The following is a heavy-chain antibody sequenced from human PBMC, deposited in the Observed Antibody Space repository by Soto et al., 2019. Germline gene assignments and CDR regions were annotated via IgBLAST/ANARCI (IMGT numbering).Heavy chain of an antibody. CDR2: INPSGGST. CDR3: AREIVATHVGNYYGMDV. CDR1: GYTFTSYY. D-gene: IGHD5-12*01. J-gene: IGHJ6*02. Sequence: GASVKVSCKASGYTFTSYYMHWVRQAPGQGLEWMGIINPSGGSTSYAQKFQGRVTMTRDTSTSTVYMELSSLRSEDTAVYYCAREIVATHVGNYYGMDVWGQGTTVTVSS. V-gene: IGHV1-46*03.